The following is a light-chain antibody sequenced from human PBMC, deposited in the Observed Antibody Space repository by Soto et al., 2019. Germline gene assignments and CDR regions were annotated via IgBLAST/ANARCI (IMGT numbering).Light chain of an antibody. CDR1: QSFSSY. V-gene: IGKV3-11*01. CDR2: DAT. J-gene: IGKJ4*01. CDR3: QQRSGWPPRLT. Sequence: EIVLTQSPVTLSLSPGERAILSCRASQSFSSYLAWYQHKPGQAPRLLIYDATNRAPGIPARFSGSGSGTDFRLTISSLEPEDFAVYYCQQRSGWPPRLTFGGGTKVEIK.